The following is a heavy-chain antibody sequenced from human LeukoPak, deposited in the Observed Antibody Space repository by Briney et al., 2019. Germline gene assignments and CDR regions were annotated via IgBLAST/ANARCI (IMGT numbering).Heavy chain of an antibody. CDR2: ISSSSSTI. Sequence: PGGSLRLSYAASGFTFSSFGINWVHQAPGKGLEWVSYISSSSSTIYYADSVKGRFTISRDNAKNSLYLQMNSLRAEDTAVYYCVRGSRRGYSDYDEFDYWGQGTLVTVSS. J-gene: IGHJ4*02. CDR1: GFTFSSFG. V-gene: IGHV3-48*01. CDR3: VRGSRRGYSDYDEFDY. D-gene: IGHD5-12*01.